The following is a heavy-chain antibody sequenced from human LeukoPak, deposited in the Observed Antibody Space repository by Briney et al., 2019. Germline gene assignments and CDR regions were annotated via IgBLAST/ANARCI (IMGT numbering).Heavy chain of an antibody. Sequence: SETLSLTCTVSGGSISSYYWSWIRQPPGKGLEWIGYIYYSGSTNYNPSLKSRVTISVDTSKNQFSLKLSSVTAADTAAYYCARSRATTMTTVVTRFDPWGQGTLVTVSS. J-gene: IGHJ5*02. D-gene: IGHD4-23*01. V-gene: IGHV4-59*01. CDR2: IYYSGST. CDR1: GGSISSYY. CDR3: ARSRATTMTTVVTRFDP.